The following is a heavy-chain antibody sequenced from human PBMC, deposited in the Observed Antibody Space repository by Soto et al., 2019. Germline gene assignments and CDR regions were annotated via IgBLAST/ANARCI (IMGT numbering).Heavy chain of an antibody. J-gene: IGHJ4*02. V-gene: IGHV3-11*01. CDR2: ISSRRFTK. CDR3: ASLRRPLRYQYYFNY. D-gene: IGHD1-20*01. Sequence: VGSLRLSCSASGCSLSDYYLSCIRPSPGKGLEWVSYISSRRFTKYYGDSVRGRFTISRDNAKNSLYLQMNSLRAEDTAVYYCASLRRPLRYQYYFNYWRQGTRVSVCS. CDR1: GCSLSDYY.